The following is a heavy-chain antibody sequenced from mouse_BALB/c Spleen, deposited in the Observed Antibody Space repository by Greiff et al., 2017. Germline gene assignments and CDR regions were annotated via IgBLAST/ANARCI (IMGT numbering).Heavy chain of an antibody. Sequence: QVQLQQSGPGLVQPSQSLSITCTVSGFSLTSYGVHWVRQSPGKGLEWLGVIWSGGSTDYNAAFISRLSISKDNSKSQVFFKMNSLQANDTAIYYCARESQIYYGNYPFAYWGQGTLVTVSA. D-gene: IGHD2-1*01. CDR3: ARESQIYYGNYPFAY. CDR1: GFSLTSYG. V-gene: IGHV2-2*02. CDR2: IWSGGST. J-gene: IGHJ3*01.